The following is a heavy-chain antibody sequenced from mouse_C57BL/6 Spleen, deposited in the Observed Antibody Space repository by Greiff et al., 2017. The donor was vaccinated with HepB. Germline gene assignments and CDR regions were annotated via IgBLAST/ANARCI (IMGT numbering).Heavy chain of an antibody. CDR3: ARGNHWYFDV. J-gene: IGHJ1*03. CDR2: ISGGGGNT. Sequence: EVKVVESGGGLVKPGGSLKLSCAASGFTFSSYTMSWVRQTPEKRLEWVATISGGGGNTYYPDSVKGRFTISRDNAKNPLYLQMSSLRSEDTALYYCARGNHWYFDVWGTGTTVTVSS. V-gene: IGHV5-9*01. CDR1: GFTFSSYT.